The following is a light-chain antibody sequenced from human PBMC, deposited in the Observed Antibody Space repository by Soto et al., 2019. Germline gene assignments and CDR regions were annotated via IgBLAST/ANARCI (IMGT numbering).Light chain of an antibody. CDR2: DVS. CDR1: SSDVGGYNY. CDR3: SSYTSSSTLSTYV. J-gene: IGLJ1*01. Sequence: QSVLTQPASVSGSPGQSITISCTGTSSDVGGYNYVSWYQHHPGKAPILMIYDVSNRPSGVSNRFSGSKSGNTASLIISGLQAEDEADYYRSSYTSSSTLSTYVFGTGTKLTVL. V-gene: IGLV2-14*03.